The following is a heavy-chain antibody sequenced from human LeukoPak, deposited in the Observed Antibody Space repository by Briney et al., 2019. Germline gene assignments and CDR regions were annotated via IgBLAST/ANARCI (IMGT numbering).Heavy chain of an antibody. J-gene: IGHJ4*02. Sequence: SVKVSCKASGGTFSSYAISWVRQAPGQGLEWMGGIIPIFGTANYAQKFQGRVTITTDESTSTAYMELSSLRSEDTAVYYCARAGRATLYPPFSDYFDYWGQGTLVTVSS. CDR3: ARAGRATLYPPFSDYFDY. CDR2: IIPIFGTA. V-gene: IGHV1-69*05. CDR1: GGTFSSYA. D-gene: IGHD1-26*01.